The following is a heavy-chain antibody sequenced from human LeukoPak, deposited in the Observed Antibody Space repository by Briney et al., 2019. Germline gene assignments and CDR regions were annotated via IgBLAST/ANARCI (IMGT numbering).Heavy chain of an antibody. CDR3: ARVFSGGSWFDP. CDR1: GGSISSYY. Sequence: SETLSLTCTVSGGSISSYYWSWIRQPPGKGLEWIGYFYYSGSTNYNPSLKSRVTIAGDTSKNQLSLKVTSVTAADTAVYYCARVFSGGSWFDPWGQGTLVTVSS. D-gene: IGHD3-10*01. J-gene: IGHJ5*02. CDR2: FYYSGST. V-gene: IGHV4-59*01.